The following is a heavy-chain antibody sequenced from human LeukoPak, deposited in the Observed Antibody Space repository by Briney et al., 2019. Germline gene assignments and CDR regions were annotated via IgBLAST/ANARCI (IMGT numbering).Heavy chain of an antibody. CDR2: ISYDGSNK. J-gene: IGHJ4*02. CDR3: AKVLSSSWFFDY. D-gene: IGHD6-13*01. Sequence: GGSLRLSRAASGFTFSSYGMHWVRQAPGKGLEWVAVISYDGSNKYYADSVKGRFTISRDNSKNTLYLQMNSLRAEDTAVYYCAKVLSSSWFFDYWGQGTLVTVSS. CDR1: GFTFSSYG. V-gene: IGHV3-30*18.